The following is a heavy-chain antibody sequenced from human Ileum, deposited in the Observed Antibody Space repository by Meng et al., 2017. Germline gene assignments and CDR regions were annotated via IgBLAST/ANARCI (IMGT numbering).Heavy chain of an antibody. Sequence: EVLLVESGGGLVKRGRCLRLSCAASGFSVSTYTMHWCCQAPGKGLEWVSSITSSDRFIFYADSVKGRFTISRDNAKSSLYLQMNSLRDGDTAVYYCANELRYYFEYWGQGALVTVSS. D-gene: IGHD4-23*01. V-gene: IGHV3-21*02. CDR3: ANELRYYFEY. CDR2: ITSSDRFI. J-gene: IGHJ4*02. CDR1: GFSVSTYT.